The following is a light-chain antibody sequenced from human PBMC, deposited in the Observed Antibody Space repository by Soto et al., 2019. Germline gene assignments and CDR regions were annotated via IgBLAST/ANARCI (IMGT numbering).Light chain of an antibody. CDR3: QQYYSTPRT. Sequence: DIVMTQSPDSLVVSLGERVTINCKSSQGVLYSSNNKNYLAWYQQKPGQPPKLLIYWASTRESGVPDRFRGSGSGTDFTLTISSLQAEDVAVYYCQQYYSTPRTFGQGTKVEIK. CDR1: QGVLYSSNNKNY. V-gene: IGKV4-1*01. J-gene: IGKJ1*01. CDR2: WAS.